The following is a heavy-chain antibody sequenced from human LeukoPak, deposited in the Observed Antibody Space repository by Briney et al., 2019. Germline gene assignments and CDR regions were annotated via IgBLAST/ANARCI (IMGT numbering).Heavy chain of an antibody. J-gene: IGHJ4*02. CDR3: AKGSYDSGDHYFDY. Sequence: GESLKISCKGSGYSFTSYWIGWVRQAPGKGLEWVSAIGGGGGSTYYADSVKGRFTISRDNSKNTLYLQMNSLRAEDTAVYYCAKGSYDSGDHYFDYWGQGTLVTVSS. V-gene: IGHV3-23*01. CDR1: GYSFTSYW. CDR2: IGGGGGST. D-gene: IGHD4-17*01.